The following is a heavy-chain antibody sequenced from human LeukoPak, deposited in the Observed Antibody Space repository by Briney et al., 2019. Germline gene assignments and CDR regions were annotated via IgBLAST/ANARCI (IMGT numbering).Heavy chain of an antibody. V-gene: IGHV4-39*07. CDR3: ARDFNTAMVDFDY. J-gene: IGHJ4*02. CDR1: GGSISSSSYY. Sequence: SETLSLTCTVSGGSISSSSYYWGWIRQPPGKGLEWIGSIYYSGSTYYNPSLKSRVTISVDTSKNQFSLKLSSVTAADTAVYYCARDFNTAMVDFDYWGQGTLVTVSS. CDR2: IYYSGST. D-gene: IGHD5-18*01.